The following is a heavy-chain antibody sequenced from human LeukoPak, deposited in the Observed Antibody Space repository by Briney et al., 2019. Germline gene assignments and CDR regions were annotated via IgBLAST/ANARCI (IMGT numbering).Heavy chain of an antibody. CDR1: GGSISSSSYY. CDR2: IYYSGST. D-gene: IGHD2-2*01. Sequence: SETLSLTCTVSGGSISSSSYYWGWVRQPPGKGLEWIGSIYYSGSTYYNPSLKSRVTISVDTSKNQFSLKLSSVTAADTAVYYCARDRYCSSTSSKSRTNWFDPWGQGTLVTVSS. V-gene: IGHV4-39*07. CDR3: ARDRYCSSTSSKSRTNWFDP. J-gene: IGHJ5*02.